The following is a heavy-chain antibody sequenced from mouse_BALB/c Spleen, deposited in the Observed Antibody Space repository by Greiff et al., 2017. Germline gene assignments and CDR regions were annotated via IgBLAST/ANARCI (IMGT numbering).Heavy chain of an antibody. Sequence: EVKLMESGAELVKPGASVKLSCTASGFNIKDTYMHWVKQRPEQGLEWIGRIDPANGNTKYDPKFQGKATITADTSSNTAYLQLSSLTSEDTAVYYCARWQTSDYWGQGTTLTVSS. V-gene: IGHV14-3*02. CDR1: GFNIKDTY. CDR2: IDPANGNT. CDR3: ARWQTSDY. J-gene: IGHJ2*01.